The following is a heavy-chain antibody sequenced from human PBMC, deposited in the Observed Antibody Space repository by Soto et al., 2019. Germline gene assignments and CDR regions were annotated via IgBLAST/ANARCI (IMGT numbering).Heavy chain of an antibody. CDR2: ISSSSSYI. D-gene: IGHD3-22*01. V-gene: IGHV3-21*01. CDR1: GFTFSSYS. CDR3: ARGVPPMIVVVITDGGIDV. Sequence: LRLSFAASGFTFSSYSMNWVRQAPGNVLEWVSSISSSSSYIYYADSVKGRFTISRDNAKNSLYLQMNSLRAEDTAVYYCARGVPPMIVVVITDGGIDVWGKGAXVPVFS. J-gene: IGHJ6*04.